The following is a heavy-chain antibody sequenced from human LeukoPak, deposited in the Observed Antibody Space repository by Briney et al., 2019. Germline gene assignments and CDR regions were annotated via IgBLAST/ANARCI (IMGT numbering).Heavy chain of an antibody. Sequence: SETLSLTCTVSGGSISSGGYYWSWIRQPPGKGLEWIGYIYHSGSTYYNPSLKSRVTISVDRSKNQISLKLSSVTAADTAVYYCARGQHSSSWYVFDYYFDYWGQGTLVTVSS. D-gene: IGHD6-13*01. CDR3: ARGQHSSSWYVFDYYFDY. V-gene: IGHV4-30-2*01. CDR2: IYHSGST. J-gene: IGHJ4*02. CDR1: GGSISSGGYY.